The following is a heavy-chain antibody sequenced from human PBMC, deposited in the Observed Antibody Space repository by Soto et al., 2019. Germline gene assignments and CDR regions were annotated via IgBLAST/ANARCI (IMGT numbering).Heavy chain of an antibody. V-gene: IGHV4-39*01. J-gene: IGHJ4*02. D-gene: IGHD3-10*01. CDR2: IYYSGST. CDR1: GGSISSSSYY. CDR3: ARHSGSSVFYFDY. Sequence: PXATLSLTCTVSGGSISSSSYYWGWIRQPPGKGLEWIGSIYYSGSTYYNPSLKSRVTISVDTSKNQFSLKLSSVTAADTAVYYCARHSGSSVFYFDYWGQGTLVTVSS.